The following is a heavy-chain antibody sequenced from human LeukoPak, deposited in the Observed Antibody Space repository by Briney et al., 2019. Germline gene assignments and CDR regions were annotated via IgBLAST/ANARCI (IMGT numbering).Heavy chain of an antibody. CDR2: ISAYNDNT. CDR3: ARDDRRGYSYGYADY. Sequence: GASVKVSCTASGYTFTSYGISWVRQAPGQGLEWMGWISAYNDNTNYAQKFQGRVTMTTDTSTSTAYMELRSLRSDDTAVYYCARDDRRGYSYGYADYWGQGTLVTVSS. CDR1: GYTFTSYG. V-gene: IGHV1-18*01. D-gene: IGHD5-18*01. J-gene: IGHJ4*02.